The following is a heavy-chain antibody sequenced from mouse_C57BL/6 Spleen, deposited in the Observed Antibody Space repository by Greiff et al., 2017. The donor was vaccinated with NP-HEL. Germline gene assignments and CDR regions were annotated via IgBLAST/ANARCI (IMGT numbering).Heavy chain of an antibody. CDR3: ARSYYDYDYFDY. V-gene: IGHV1-52*01. CDR1: GYTFTSYW. Sequence: QVQLQQPGAELVRPGSSVKLSCKASGYTFTSYWMHWVKQRPIQGLEWIGNIDPSDSETHYNQKFKDKATLTVDKSSSTAYMQLSSLTSEDSAVYYCARSYYDYDYFDYWGHGTTLTVSS. J-gene: IGHJ2*01. D-gene: IGHD2-4*01. CDR2: IDPSDSET.